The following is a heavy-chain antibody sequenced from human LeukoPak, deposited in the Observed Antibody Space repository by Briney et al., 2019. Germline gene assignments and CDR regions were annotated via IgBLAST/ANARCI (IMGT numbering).Heavy chain of an antibody. CDR1: GGSISSYY. CDR2: IYYTGST. Sequence: SETLSLTCTVSGGSISSYYWSWIRQPPGKGLEWIGYIYYTGSTDYNPSLKSRVAISVDTSKNQFSLKLSSVTAADTAVYYCARFYYDSSGYGFDSWGQGTKVTVSS. V-gene: IGHV4-59*01. J-gene: IGHJ3*02. D-gene: IGHD3-22*01. CDR3: ARFYYDSSGYGFDS.